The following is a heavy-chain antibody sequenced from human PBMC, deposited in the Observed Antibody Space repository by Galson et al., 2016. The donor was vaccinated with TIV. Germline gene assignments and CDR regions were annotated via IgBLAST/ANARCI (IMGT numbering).Heavy chain of an antibody. CDR1: GYSFSDYW. Sequence: QSGAEVKKPGEFLKISCRGSGYSFSDYWIAWVRQMPGKGLEWMGIIYPGDSHTKYSPSFQGQVTISADKSTSTAYLQWSNLKASDSGMYYCARQPRTTMVQLDVYYYLDVWGKGTTVTVSS. CDR3: ARQPRTTMVQLDVYYYLDV. D-gene: IGHD5-18*01. V-gene: IGHV5-51*01. CDR2: IYPGDSHT. J-gene: IGHJ6*03.